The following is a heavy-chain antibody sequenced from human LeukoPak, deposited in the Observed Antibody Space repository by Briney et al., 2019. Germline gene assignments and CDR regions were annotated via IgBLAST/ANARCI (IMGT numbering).Heavy chain of an antibody. V-gene: IGHV3-21*01. CDR3: ARAPGDTVD. CDR1: GFTFSSYA. CDR2: ISSSSNYI. D-gene: IGHD2-15*01. J-gene: IGHJ4*02. Sequence: GGSLRLSCAASGFTFSSYAMSWVRQAPGKGLEWVSSISSSSNYIYYADSVKGRFTISRDNAKNSMYLQMNSLRAEDTAVYYCARAPGDTVDWGQGTLVTVSS.